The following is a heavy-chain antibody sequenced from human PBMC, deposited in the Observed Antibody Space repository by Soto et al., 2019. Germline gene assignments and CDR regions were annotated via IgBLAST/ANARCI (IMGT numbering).Heavy chain of an antibody. CDR1: GGSFSGYY. CDR2: INHSGST. D-gene: IGHD3-22*01. CDR3: ARTYDSSGSYYGAPCWFDP. Sequence: SETLPLTCAVYGGSFSGYYWSWIRQPPGKGLEWIGEINHSGSTNYNPSLKSRVTISVDTSKNQFSLKLSSVTAADTAVYYCARTYDSSGSYYGAPCWFDPWGQGTLVTVSS. J-gene: IGHJ5*02. V-gene: IGHV4-34*01.